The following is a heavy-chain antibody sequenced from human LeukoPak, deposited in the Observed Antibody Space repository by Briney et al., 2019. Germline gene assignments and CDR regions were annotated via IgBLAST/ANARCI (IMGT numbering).Heavy chain of an antibody. CDR2: ISGSGGST. J-gene: IGHJ6*03. D-gene: IGHD6-13*01. CDR3: ANAPSAAGDYYYYYMDA. CDR1: GFTFRSYG. V-gene: IGHV3-23*01. Sequence: GGTLRLSCAASGFTFRSYGMSWVRQAPGKGLEWVSAISGSGGSTYYADSVKGRFTISRDNSKNTLYLQLNSLRAEDTAVYYCANAPSAAGDYYYYYMDAWGKGTTVTISS.